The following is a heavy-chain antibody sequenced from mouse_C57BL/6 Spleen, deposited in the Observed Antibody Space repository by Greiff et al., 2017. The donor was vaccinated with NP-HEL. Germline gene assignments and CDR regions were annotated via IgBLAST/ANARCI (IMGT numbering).Heavy chain of an antibody. CDR1: GFTFSSYT. V-gene: IGHV5-9*01. CDR2: ISGGGGNT. D-gene: IGHD2-12*01. J-gene: IGHJ4*01. CDR3: ARGHSYDDAMDY. Sequence: EVKLMESGGGLVKPGGSLKLSCAASGFTFSSYTMSWVRQTPEKRLEWVATISGGGGNTYYPDSVKGRFTISRDNAKNTLYLQMSSLRSEDTALYYCARGHSYDDAMDYWGQGTSVTVSS.